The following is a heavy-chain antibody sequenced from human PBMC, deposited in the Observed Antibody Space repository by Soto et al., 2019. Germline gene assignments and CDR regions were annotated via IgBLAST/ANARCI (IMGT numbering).Heavy chain of an antibody. V-gene: IGHV3-23*01. D-gene: IGHD6-13*01. Sequence: EVQLLESGGGLVQPGGSLRLSCAAAGFTFSIYGMSWVRQAPGKGLEWVSAISGSGGSTYYADSVKGRFTISRDNSKNTLYLQINSLRADDTAVYYCAKATRGGAATLIRDYWGQGTLVTVSS. CDR2: ISGSGGST. CDR1: GFTFSIYG. J-gene: IGHJ4*02. CDR3: AKATRGGAATLIRDY.